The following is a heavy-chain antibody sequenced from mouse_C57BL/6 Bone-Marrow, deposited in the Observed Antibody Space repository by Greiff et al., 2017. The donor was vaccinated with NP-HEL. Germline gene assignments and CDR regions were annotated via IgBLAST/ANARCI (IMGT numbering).Heavy chain of an antibody. CDR3: ARESRLPLYYAMDY. CDR1: GYTFTDYY. CDR2: IYPGSGNT. Sequence: QVQLQQSGAELVRPGASVKLSCKASGYTFTDYYINWVKQRPGQGLEWIARIYPGSGNTYYNEKFKGKATLTAEKSSSTAYMQLSSLTSEDSAVYFCARESRLPLYYAMDYWGQGTSVTVSS. D-gene: IGHD5-5*01. J-gene: IGHJ4*01. V-gene: IGHV1-76*01.